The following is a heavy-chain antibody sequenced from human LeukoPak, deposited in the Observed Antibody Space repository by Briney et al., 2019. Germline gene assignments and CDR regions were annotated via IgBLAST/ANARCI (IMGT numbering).Heavy chain of an antibody. CDR1: GFTFSSYA. J-gene: IGHJ4*02. D-gene: IGHD4-17*01. V-gene: IGHV3-23*01. Sequence: GGSLRLSCAASGFTFSSYAMTWVRQAPGKGLEWVSSINNSGTDTYYEDSVKGRFTISRDNFKNTLFLHINSLSAEDTAVYYCAAAVNTGRAEHYWGQGTLVTVSS. CDR2: INNSGTDT. CDR3: AAAVNTGRAEHY.